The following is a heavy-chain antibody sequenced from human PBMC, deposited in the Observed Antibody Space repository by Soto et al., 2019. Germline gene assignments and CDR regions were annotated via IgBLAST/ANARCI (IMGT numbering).Heavy chain of an antibody. Sequence: GGSLRLSCAASGFTFSSYGMHWFRQAPGKGLEWVAVISYDGSNKYYADSVKGRFTISRDNSKNTLYLQMNSLRAEDTAVYYCAKDWDSYGYFWYGMDVWGQGTTVTVSS. D-gene: IGHD5-18*01. CDR1: GFTFSSYG. J-gene: IGHJ6*02. CDR2: ISYDGSNK. V-gene: IGHV3-30*18. CDR3: AKDWDSYGYFWYGMDV.